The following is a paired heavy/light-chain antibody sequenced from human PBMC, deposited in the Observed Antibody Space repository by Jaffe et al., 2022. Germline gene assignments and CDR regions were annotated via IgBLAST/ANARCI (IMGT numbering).Light chain of an antibody. CDR2: DVS. Sequence: QSALTQPASVSGSPGQSITISCTGTSSDVGGYNYVSWYQQHPGKAPKLMIYDVSNRPSGVSNRFSGSKSGNTASLTISGLQAEDEADYYCSSYTSSSTKVVFGGGTKLTVL. CDR3: SSYTSSSTKVV. V-gene: IGLV2-14*03. CDR1: SSDVGGYNY. J-gene: IGLJ2*01.
Heavy chain of an antibody. CDR2: INAGNGNT. CDR3: AREFGSSGWRGRASFDY. D-gene: IGHD6-19*01. CDR1: GYTFTSYA. J-gene: IGHJ4*02. V-gene: IGHV1-3*01. Sequence: QVQLVQSGAEVKKPGASVKVSCKASGYTFTSYAMHWVRQAPGQRLEWMGWINAGNGNTKYSQKFQGRVTITRDTSASTAYMELSSLRSEDTAVYYCAREFGSSGWRGRASFDYWGQGTLVTVSS.